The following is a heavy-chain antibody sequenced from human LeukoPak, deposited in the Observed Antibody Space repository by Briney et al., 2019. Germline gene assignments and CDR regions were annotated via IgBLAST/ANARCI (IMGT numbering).Heavy chain of an antibody. V-gene: IGHV1-69*01. J-gene: IGHJ5*02. CDR1: GGTFSSYA. D-gene: IGHD6-19*01. CDR2: IIPIFGTA. CDR3: ARDMVSSIAVAGTRGFDP. Sequence: SVKVSCKASGGTFSSYAISWVRQAPGQGLEWMGGIIPIFGTANYAQKFQGRVTITADESTSTAYMELSSLRSEDTAVYYCARDMVSSIAVAGTRGFDPWGQGTLVTVSS.